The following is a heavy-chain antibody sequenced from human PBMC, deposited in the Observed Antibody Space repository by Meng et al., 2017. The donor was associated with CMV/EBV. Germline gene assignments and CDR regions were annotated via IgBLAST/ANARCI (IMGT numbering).Heavy chain of an antibody. CDR2: IYSGGST. CDR1: GFTVSSNY. D-gene: IGHD6-19*01. V-gene: IGHV3-53*01. J-gene: IGHJ4*02. CDR3: ARDPGIAVAGSKGY. Sequence: GGSLRLSCAASGFTVSSNYMSWVRQAPGMGLEWVSVIYSGGSTYYADSVKGRFTISRDNSKNTLYLQMNSLRAEDTAVYYCARDPGIAVAGSKGYWGQGTLVTVSS.